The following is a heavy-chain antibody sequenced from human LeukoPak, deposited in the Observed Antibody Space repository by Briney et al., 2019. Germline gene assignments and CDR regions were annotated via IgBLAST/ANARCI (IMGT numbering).Heavy chain of an antibody. CDR3: ARRRIAQRAFDI. V-gene: IGHV4-39*01. J-gene: IGHJ3*02. CDR2: IYYSGST. CDR1: GGSISSTGDF. D-gene: IGHD2-15*01. Sequence: SETLSLTCTVSGGSISSTGDFWGWIRQTPGKGLEWIGNIYYSGSTYYNPSLKSRVTTSVDTPKNQFSLKLSSVTAADTAVYYCARRRIAQRAFDIWGQGTVVTVSS.